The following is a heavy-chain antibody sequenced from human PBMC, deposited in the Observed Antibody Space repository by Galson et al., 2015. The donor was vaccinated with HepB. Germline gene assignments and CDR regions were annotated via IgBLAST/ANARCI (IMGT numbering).Heavy chain of an antibody. CDR1: GFSLTTSGMR. Sequence: PALVKPTQTLTLTCSFSGFSLTTSGMRVNWIRQAPGRALEWLAHIEWDDGKLYSTSLKTSVTISKDTSKNQVVLTMTNMDPVDTATYYCARAPSGSYGMDVWGQGTTVTVSS. CDR3: ARAPSGSYGMDV. D-gene: IGHD1-26*01. CDR2: IEWDDGK. J-gene: IGHJ6*02. V-gene: IGHV2-70*04.